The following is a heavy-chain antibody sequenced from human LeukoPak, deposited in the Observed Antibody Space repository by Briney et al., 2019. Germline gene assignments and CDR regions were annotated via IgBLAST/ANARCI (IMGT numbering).Heavy chain of an antibody. D-gene: IGHD4-17*01. CDR2: ISGSGGST. CDR3: AKDGEYGDPRDYFDY. Sequence: GSLRLSCAASGFTFSSYGMSWVRRAPGKGLEWVSAISGSGGSTYYADSVKGRFTIPRDNSKNTLYLQMNSLRAEDTAVYYCAKDGEYGDPRDYFDYWGQGTLVTVSS. J-gene: IGHJ4*02. V-gene: IGHV3-23*01. CDR1: GFTFSSYG.